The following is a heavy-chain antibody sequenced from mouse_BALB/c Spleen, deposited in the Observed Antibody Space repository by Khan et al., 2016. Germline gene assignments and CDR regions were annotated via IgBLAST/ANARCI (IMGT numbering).Heavy chain of an antibody. CDR1: GYAFTNYL. Sequence: VQLQESGAELVRPGTSVKVSCKASGYAFTNYLIEWVKQRPGQGLEWIGVINPGSGGTNYNEKFKGKATLTADKSSSTAYMQLSSLTSDDSAVFFCARSDDYDVGYAYWGQGTLVTVSA. D-gene: IGHD2-4*01. CDR2: INPGSGGT. CDR3: ARSDDYDVGYAY. J-gene: IGHJ3*01. V-gene: IGHV1-54*01.